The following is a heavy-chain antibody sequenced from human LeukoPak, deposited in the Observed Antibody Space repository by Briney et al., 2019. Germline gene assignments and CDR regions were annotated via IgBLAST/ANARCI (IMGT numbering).Heavy chain of an antibody. Sequence: PGGSLRLSCAASGFTFSSYGMSWVRQAPGKGLEGVSAISGSGGSTNYADSVKGRFTISRDNSKITLYLQMNSLRAEDTAVYYCAKDRRGSYTRPDDGFDIWGHGTMVTVSS. D-gene: IGHD1-26*01. V-gene: IGHV3-23*01. CDR3: AKDRRGSYTRPDDGFDI. CDR2: ISGSGGST. CDR1: GFTFSSYG. J-gene: IGHJ3*02.